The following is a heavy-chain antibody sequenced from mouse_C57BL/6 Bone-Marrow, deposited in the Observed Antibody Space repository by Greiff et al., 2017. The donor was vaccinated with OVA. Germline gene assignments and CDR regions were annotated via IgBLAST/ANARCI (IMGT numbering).Heavy chain of an antibody. CDR2: IWWDDDK. CDR3: ARIASLWDGRCYYAMAY. CDR1: GFSLSTFGMG. D-gene: IGHD1-1*01. V-gene: IGHV8-8*01. J-gene: IGHJ4*01. Sequence: QVTLKVSGPGILQPSQTLSLTCSFSGFSLSTFGMGVGWIRQPSGKGLEWLAHIWWDDDKYYNPALKSRLTISKDTSKKQVFLTIAYVYTADTATYYCARIASLWDGRCYYAMAYWGHGTSVTVSS.